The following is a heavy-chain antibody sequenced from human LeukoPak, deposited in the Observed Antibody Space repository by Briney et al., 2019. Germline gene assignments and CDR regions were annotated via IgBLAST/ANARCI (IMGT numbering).Heavy chain of an antibody. J-gene: IGHJ4*02. CDR2: ISSSRSST. CDR3: ARGGYNSGWSTFDY. CDR1: GFTFRTFA. Sequence: GGSLRLSCAASGFTFRTFAMHWVRQAPGKGLEYVSGISSSRSSTYYGNSVKGRFTISRDNSKNTLYLQMGSLRAEDMAVYYCARGGYNSGWSTFDYWGQGTLVTVSS. D-gene: IGHD6-19*01. V-gene: IGHV3-64*01.